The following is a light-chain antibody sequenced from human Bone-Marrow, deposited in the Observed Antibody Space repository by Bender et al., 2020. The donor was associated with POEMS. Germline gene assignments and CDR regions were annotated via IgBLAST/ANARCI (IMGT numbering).Light chain of an antibody. V-gene: IGLV1-44*01. CDR2: SSH. Sequence: QSVLTQPPSASGTPGQRVTISCSGGSSNIGAHAVNWYQHLPGTAPKLLIYSSHRRPSEVPDRFSGSRSGTSAFLAISGLQSEDEADYYCCSYAGTWVFGGGTKLTVL. CDR1: SSNIGAHA. J-gene: IGLJ3*02. CDR3: CSYAGTWV.